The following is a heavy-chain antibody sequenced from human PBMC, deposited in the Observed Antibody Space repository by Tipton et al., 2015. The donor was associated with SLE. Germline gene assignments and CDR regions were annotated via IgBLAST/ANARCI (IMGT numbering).Heavy chain of an antibody. Sequence: TLSLTCTVSGGSITTNYWSWLRQQPGKGLEWIGYISYSGATYRNPSLQSRVSLSVDTSKNQISLKLSSVTAADTAAYYCARDRYEYYDTTGYYYSYMDVWGKGTTVTVSS. D-gene: IGHD3-22*01. V-gene: IGHV4-59*06. CDR2: ISYSGAT. CDR1: GGSITTNY. CDR3: ARDRYEYYDTTGYYYSYMDV. J-gene: IGHJ6*03.